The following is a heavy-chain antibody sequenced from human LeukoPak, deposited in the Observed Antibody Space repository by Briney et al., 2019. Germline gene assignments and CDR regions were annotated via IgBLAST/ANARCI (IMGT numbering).Heavy chain of an antibody. V-gene: IGHV4-4*02. CDR2: IYHSGST. CDR3: ARATTMVRGVIINWAFDY. Sequence: SETLSLTCAVSGGSISSSNWWSWVRQPPGKGLEWIREIYHSGSTNYNPSLKSRVTISVDKSKNQFSLKLSSVTAADTAVYYCARATTMVRGVIINWAFDYWGQGTLVTVSS. J-gene: IGHJ4*02. CDR1: GGSISSSNW. D-gene: IGHD3-10*01.